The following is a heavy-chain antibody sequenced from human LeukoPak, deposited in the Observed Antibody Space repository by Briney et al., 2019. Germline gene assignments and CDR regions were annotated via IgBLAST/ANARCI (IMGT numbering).Heavy chain of an antibody. CDR1: GGSISSSSYY. CDR2: IYYSGST. J-gene: IGHJ4*02. CDR3: ARAYGGNSVDFDY. D-gene: IGHD4-23*01. V-gene: IGHV4-39*07. Sequence: TSETLSLTCTVSGGSISSSSYYWGWIRQPPGKGLEWIGSIYYSGSTYYNPSLKSRVTISVDTSKNQFSLKLSSVTAADTAVYYCARAYGGNSVDFDYWGQGTLVTVSS.